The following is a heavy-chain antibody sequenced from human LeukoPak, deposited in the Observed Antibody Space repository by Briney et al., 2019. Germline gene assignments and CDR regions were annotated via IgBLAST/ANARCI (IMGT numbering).Heavy chain of an antibody. V-gene: IGHV4-59*01. J-gene: IGHJ4*02. CDR2: IYYSGST. Sequence: SETLSLTCTVSGGSISSYYWSWIRQSPGKRLEWLGYIYYSGSTNYNPSLKSRVTISVDTSKNQFSLKLTSVTAADTAVYYCARWESSGYYFNYWGQGTLVTVSS. CDR1: GGSISSYY. D-gene: IGHD3-22*01. CDR3: ARWESSGYYFNY.